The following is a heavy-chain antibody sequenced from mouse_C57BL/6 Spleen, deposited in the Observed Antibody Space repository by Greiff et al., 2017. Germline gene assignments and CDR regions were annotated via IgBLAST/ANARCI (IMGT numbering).Heavy chain of an antibody. V-gene: IGHV5-6*01. Sequence: EVMLVESGGDLVKPGGSLKLSCAASGFTFSSYGMSWVRQTPDKRLEWVATISSGGSYTYYPDSVKGRFTISRDNAKNTLYLQMSMLKSEDTAMYYCARVSTMVTNGYYFDYWGQGTTLTVSS. D-gene: IGHD2-2*01. J-gene: IGHJ2*01. CDR2: ISSGGSYT. CDR3: ARVSTMVTNGYYFDY. CDR1: GFTFSSYG.